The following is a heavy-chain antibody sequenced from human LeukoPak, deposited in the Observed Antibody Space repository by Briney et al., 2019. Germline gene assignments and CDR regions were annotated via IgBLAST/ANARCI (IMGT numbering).Heavy chain of an antibody. Sequence: SETLSLTCTVSGGSISSYYWSWIRQPAGKGLEWIGRIYTSGSTNYNPSLKSRVTMSVDTSKNQFSLKLSSVTAADTAVYYCARDRYYDFWSGSLDDAFDIWGQGTMVTVSS. D-gene: IGHD3-3*01. V-gene: IGHV4-4*07. J-gene: IGHJ3*02. CDR1: GGSISSYY. CDR3: ARDRYYDFWSGSLDDAFDI. CDR2: IYTSGST.